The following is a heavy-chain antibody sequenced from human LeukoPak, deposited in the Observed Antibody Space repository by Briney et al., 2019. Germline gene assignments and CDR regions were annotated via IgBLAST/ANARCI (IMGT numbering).Heavy chain of an antibody. CDR1: GFTFRTYW. Sequence: GGSLRLSCAASGFTFRTYWMHWVRQAPGKGLVWVSHINSDGSTTNYADSVKGRFTISRDNAKNTLSLQMNSLRVDDTAVYYCARGFSYNHFDYWGQGTRITVSS. CDR2: INSDGSTT. D-gene: IGHD5-24*01. CDR3: ARGFSYNHFDY. V-gene: IGHV3-74*01. J-gene: IGHJ4*02.